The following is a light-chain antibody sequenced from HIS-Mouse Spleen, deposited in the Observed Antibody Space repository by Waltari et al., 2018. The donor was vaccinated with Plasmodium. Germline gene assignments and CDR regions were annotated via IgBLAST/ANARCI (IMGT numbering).Light chain of an antibody. CDR3: CSYAGSSTYV. Sequence: QSALTQPASVSGSPGQSITISCTGTSSDVGSYNLVSWYQQHPGKAPKLMIYEGSKRPSGVSKRFSGSKAGNTASRTSSGLQAEDEAEYYCCSYAGSSTYVFGTGTKVTVL. CDR1: SSDVGSYNL. J-gene: IGLJ1*01. V-gene: IGLV2-23*01. CDR2: EGS.